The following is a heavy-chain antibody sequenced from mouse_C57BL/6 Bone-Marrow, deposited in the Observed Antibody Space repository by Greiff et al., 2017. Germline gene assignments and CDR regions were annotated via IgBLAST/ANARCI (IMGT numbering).Heavy chain of an antibody. Sequence: LVESGGGLVKPGGSLKLSCAASGFTFSSYAMSWVRQTPEKRLEWVATISDGGSYTYYPDNVKGRFTISRDNAKNNLYLQMSHLKSEDTAMYYCARGWDYYAMDYWGQGTSVTVSS. J-gene: IGHJ4*01. CDR1: GFTFSSYA. CDR3: ARGWDYYAMDY. CDR2: ISDGGSYT. V-gene: IGHV5-4*01. D-gene: IGHD4-1*01.